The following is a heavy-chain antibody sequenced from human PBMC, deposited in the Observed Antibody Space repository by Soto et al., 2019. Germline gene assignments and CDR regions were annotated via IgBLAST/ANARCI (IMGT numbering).Heavy chain of an antibody. CDR1: GGSISSGDYY. V-gene: IGHV4-30-4*01. D-gene: IGHD2-21*02. Sequence: QVQLQESGPGLVKPSQTLSLTCTVSGGSISSGDYYWSWIRQPPGKGLEWIGYIYHTGITCYNPSLKRRVTLSVDTSKHQLSLKLKSVTAADTVVYYSASYGVPTAIGMGYCDPWGHGTVVTVSS. CDR3: ASYGVPTAIGMGYCDP. CDR2: IYHTGIT. J-gene: IGHJ5*02.